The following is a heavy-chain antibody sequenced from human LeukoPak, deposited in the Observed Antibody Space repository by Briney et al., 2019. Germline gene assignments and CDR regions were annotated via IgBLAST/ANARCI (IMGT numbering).Heavy chain of an antibody. CDR3: ASAYSSGWYGTVDY. CDR1: GGSFSGYY. CDR2: INHSGST. V-gene: IGHV4-34*01. D-gene: IGHD6-19*01. J-gene: IGHJ4*02. Sequence: SETLSLTCAVYGGSFSGYYWSWIRQPPGKGLEWIGEINHSGSTNYNPSLKSRVTISVDTSKNQFSLKLSSVTAADTAVYYCASAYSSGWYGTVDYWGQGTLVTVSS.